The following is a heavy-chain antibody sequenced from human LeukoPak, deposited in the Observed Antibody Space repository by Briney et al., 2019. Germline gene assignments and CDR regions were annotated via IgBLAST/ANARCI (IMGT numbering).Heavy chain of an antibody. Sequence: GGSLRLSCAASGFTVSSYYMNWVRQAPGKGLEWVSVFYVGGPTYYADSVQGRFTISRDNCKNTVDLQMSSLRPEDTAVYYCARGAGWNFYEYWGHGTLVTVSS. V-gene: IGHV3-53*05. D-gene: IGHD6-19*01. CDR1: GFTVSSYY. J-gene: IGHJ4*01. CDR2: FYVGGPT. CDR3: ARGAGWNFYEY.